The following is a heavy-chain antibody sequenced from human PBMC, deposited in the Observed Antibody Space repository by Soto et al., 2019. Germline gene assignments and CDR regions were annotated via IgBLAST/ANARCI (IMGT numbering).Heavy chain of an antibody. J-gene: IGHJ5*02. D-gene: IGHD1-20*01. Sequence: ASVKVSCKASGYTFTRNGISWVRQAPGQGLEWMGWIITYNGNTNYAQKFQGRVTMTTDTSTSTVYMELRSLRSDDTAVYYCARHSEDNLIEGNWFDPWGQGTLVTVSS. CDR1: GYTFTRNG. CDR2: IITYNGNT. V-gene: IGHV1-18*01. CDR3: ARHSEDNLIEGNWFDP.